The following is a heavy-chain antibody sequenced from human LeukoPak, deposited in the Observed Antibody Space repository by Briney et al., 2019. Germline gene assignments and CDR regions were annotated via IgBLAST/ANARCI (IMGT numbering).Heavy chain of an antibody. D-gene: IGHD2-2*01. CDR2: IRSKAYGGAT. J-gene: IGHJ4*02. CDR3: ARGGVYCSSVSCSVDY. CDR1: GFTFGDYA. Sequence: PGGSLRLSCTASGFTFGDYAMSWFRQAPGKGLEWVGFIRSKAYGGATENAASVKGRFTISRDDSKSIAYLQMNSLKTEDTAVYYCARGGVYCSSVSCSVDYWGQGILVTVPS. V-gene: IGHV3-49*03.